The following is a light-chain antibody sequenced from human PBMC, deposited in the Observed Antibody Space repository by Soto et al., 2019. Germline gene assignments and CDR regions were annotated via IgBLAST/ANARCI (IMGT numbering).Light chain of an antibody. Sequence: EIVLTQSPGTLSLSPGERATLSCRASQSVSSTYLVWYQQKPGQAPRLLISGAANRTTGIKDRFSGSGSGTDFTLTISRLAPEDFAVYYCQQFGTIDFTFGPGTKVDV. CDR3: QQFGTIDFT. J-gene: IGKJ3*01. CDR2: GAA. CDR1: QSVSSTY. V-gene: IGKV3-20*01.